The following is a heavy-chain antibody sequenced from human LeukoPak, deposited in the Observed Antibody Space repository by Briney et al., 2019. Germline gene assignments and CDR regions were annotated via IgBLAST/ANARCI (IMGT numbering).Heavy chain of an antibody. CDR3: ARTIRGY. CDR1: GFTFSNYW. J-gene: IGHJ4*02. Sequence: GGSLRLSRAASGFTFSNYWMSWVRQAPGKGLEWVANIKEDGSEKYYVDSVKGRFTISRDNAKNSLYLQMNSLRAEDTAVYYCARTIRGYWGQGTLVTVSS. D-gene: IGHD3-10*01. V-gene: IGHV3-7*02. CDR2: IKEDGSEK.